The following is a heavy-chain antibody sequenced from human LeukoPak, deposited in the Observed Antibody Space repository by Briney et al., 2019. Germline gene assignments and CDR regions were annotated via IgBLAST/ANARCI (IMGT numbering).Heavy chain of an antibody. CDR3: AREGVTAPGDY. CDR1: GFTFSNYE. J-gene: IGHJ4*02. D-gene: IGHD2-21*02. CDR2: IRSSGSSI. V-gene: IGHV3-48*03. Sequence: GGSLRLSCAASGFTFSNYEMNWVRQAPEKGLEWVSNIRSSGSSIYYADSVKGRFTISRDNAKNSLYLQMNSLRAEDTAVYYCAREGVTAPGDYWGQGTLVTVSS.